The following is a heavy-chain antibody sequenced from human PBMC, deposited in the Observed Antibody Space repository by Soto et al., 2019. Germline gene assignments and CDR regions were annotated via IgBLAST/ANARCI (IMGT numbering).Heavy chain of an antibody. CDR2: TYYRSKWNN. CDR3: TGITSFRGMDF. Sequence: PSQPLSLPCAISGDNVFMNSAAWNWIRPYPSRGLEWLGRTYYRSKWNNDYALSVKSRITINPDTPKNQVSLHLYSVTPDDTAVYYCTGITSFRGMDFWGQGTTGTV. CDR1: GDNVFMNSAA. D-gene: IGHD3-10*01. V-gene: IGHV6-1*01. J-gene: IGHJ6*02.